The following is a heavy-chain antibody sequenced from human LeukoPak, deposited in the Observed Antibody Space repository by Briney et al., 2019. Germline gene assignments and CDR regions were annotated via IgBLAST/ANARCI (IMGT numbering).Heavy chain of an antibody. CDR1: GYTFTRYY. CDR2: INPNSGGT. V-gene: IGHV1-2*02. Sequence: ASVKVSCKASGYTFTRYYMHWVRQAPGQGLEWMGWINPNSGGTNYAQKFQGRVTMTRDTSISTAYMELSRLRSDDTAVYYCARAPSWYYYMDVWGKGTTVTVSS. CDR3: ARAPSWYYYMDV. J-gene: IGHJ6*03.